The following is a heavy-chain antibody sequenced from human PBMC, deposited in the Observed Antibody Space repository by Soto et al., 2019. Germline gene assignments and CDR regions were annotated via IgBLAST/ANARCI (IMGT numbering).Heavy chain of an antibody. CDR3: ARDNLRGPRHEYYFDY. J-gene: IGHJ4*02. Sequence: PGGSLRLSCAASGFTFSDYYMSWIRQAPGKGLEWVSYISSSGSTIYYADSVKGRFTISRDNAKNSLYLQMNSLRAEDTAVYYCARDNLRGPRHEYYFDYWGQGTLVTVSS. CDR2: ISSSGSTI. V-gene: IGHV3-11*01. D-gene: IGHD5-12*01. CDR1: GFTFSDYY.